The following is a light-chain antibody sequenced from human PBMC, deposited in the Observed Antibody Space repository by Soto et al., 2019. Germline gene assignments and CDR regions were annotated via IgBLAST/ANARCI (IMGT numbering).Light chain of an antibody. CDR1: QSISSN. CDR2: GAS. Sequence: EIVMTQSPATLSVSPGERATLSCMASQSISSNLAWYQQKPGQAPRLLIYGASTRATGIPARFSGSGSGTEFTLTISSLQSEDFAVYYCQQRSNWPPITFGQGTRLEIK. J-gene: IGKJ5*01. V-gene: IGKV3-15*01. CDR3: QQRSNWPPIT.